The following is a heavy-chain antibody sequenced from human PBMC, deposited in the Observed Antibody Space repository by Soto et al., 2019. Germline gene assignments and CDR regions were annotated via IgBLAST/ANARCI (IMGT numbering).Heavy chain of an antibody. CDR3: ARSDCTGAYCYSWPFNYGVDV. V-gene: IGHV3-33*08. CDR1: GFTCNTYG. CDR2: IWYDGSNK. J-gene: IGHJ6*02. D-gene: IGHD2-21*02. Sequence: PXGSLRLSCTTSGFTCNTYGMHWVRQAPGKGLEWVAIIWYDGSNKYYADSVKGRFTISRDNSKNTLYLQMNSLRAEDTALYYCARSDCTGAYCYSWPFNYGVDVWGQGTTVTVSS.